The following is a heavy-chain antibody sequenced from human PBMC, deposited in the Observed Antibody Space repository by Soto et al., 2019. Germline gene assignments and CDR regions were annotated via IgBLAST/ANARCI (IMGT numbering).Heavy chain of an antibody. CDR3: ARFAGWNYADFDY. J-gene: IGHJ4*02. CDR1: GGSFSGYY. D-gene: IGHD1-7*01. CDR2: INHSGST. Sequence: SETLSLTCAVYGGSFSGYYWSWIRQPPGKGLEWIGEINHSGSTNYNPSLKSRVTISVDTSKNQFSLKLSSVTAADTAVYYCARFAGWNYADFDYWGQGTLVTVSS. V-gene: IGHV4-34*01.